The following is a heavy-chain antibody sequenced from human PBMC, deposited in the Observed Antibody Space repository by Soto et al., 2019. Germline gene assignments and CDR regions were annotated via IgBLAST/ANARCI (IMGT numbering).Heavy chain of an antibody. CDR2: VFHTGNT. J-gene: IGHJ4*02. V-gene: IGHV4-4*02. CDR1: GDSISSSVW. D-gene: IGHD2-21*01. Sequence: SETLSLTCAVSGDSISSSVWWTFFRQPPGKGLEWIGEVFHTGNTNYNPSLKSRVTMSVDKSTNEFSLKVTSVTAADTAIYYCARKAWVRFDYWGQGALVTVSS. CDR3: ARKAWVRFDY.